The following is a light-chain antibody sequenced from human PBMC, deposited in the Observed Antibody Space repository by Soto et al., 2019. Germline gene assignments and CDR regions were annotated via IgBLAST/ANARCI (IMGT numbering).Light chain of an antibody. V-gene: IGKV1-9*01. CDR1: QGNNSF. CDR3: QQLNDRRFS. J-gene: IGKJ2*01. Sequence: DIQMTQSPSTLSGSVGDRVTITCRASQGNNSFVAWYQQKSGKAPKLLIYAASTLQSGVPSRFSGSGSGTDFTLTISSLQPEDFATYYCQQLNDRRFSFGQGTKVDIK. CDR2: AAS.